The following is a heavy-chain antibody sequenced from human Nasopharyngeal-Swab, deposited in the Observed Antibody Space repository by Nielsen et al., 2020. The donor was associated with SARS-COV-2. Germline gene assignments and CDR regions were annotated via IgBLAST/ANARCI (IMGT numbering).Heavy chain of an antibody. CDR3: AREGIVGATNGLDY. CDR1: GFTFSSYG. CDR2: IWYDGSNK. V-gene: IGHV3-33*01. D-gene: IGHD1-26*01. J-gene: IGHJ4*02. Sequence: LSLTCAASGFTFSSYGMHWVRQAPGKGLEWVAVIWYDGSNKYYADSVKGRFTISRDNSKKTLYLQMNSLRAEDTAVYYCAREGIVGATNGLDYWGQGTLVTVSS.